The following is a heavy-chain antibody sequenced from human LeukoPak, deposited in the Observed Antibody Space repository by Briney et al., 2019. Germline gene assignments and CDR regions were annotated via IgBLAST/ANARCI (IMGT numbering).Heavy chain of an antibody. CDR2: VKGKTDGAAA. CDR1: GFTFGNAW. J-gene: IGHJ4*01. V-gene: IGHV3-15*01. CDR3: ITEHN. Sequence: TGGSLRLSCTASGFTFGNAWMSWVRQAPGKGLEWVGRVKGKTDGAAADYAAPVKGRFSISTDDSRDTLYLQMRGLKTEDTAVYYCITEHNWGHGTPVTVSS. D-gene: IGHD2-21*01.